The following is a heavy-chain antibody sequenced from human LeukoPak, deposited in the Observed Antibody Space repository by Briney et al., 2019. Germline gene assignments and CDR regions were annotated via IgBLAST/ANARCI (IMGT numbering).Heavy chain of an antibody. CDR2: INHSGST. CDR1: GGSFSGYY. CDR3: ASFSGSYKNY. V-gene: IGHV4-34*01. D-gene: IGHD1-26*01. J-gene: IGHJ4*02. Sequence: SETLSLTCAVYGGSFSGYYWSWIRQPPGKGLEWIGEINHSGSTNYNPSLKSRVTISVDTSKNQFSLKLSSVTAADTAVYYCASFSGSYKNYWGQGTLVTVSS.